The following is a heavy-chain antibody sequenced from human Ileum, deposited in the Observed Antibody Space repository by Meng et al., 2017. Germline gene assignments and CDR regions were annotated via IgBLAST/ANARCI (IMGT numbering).Heavy chain of an antibody. CDR3: ARDYKGYGGNSGGFDY. V-gene: IGHV3-30*15. CDR1: GLSFSIYA. J-gene: IGHJ4*02. Sequence: GESLKISCAASGLSFSIYAMHWVRQAPGKGLEWVAVISPDGNNKYYADSVRGRFTISRDNSEKTVYLQMSSLRAEDTAVYYCARDYKGYGGNSGGFDYWGQGNLVNGAS. D-gene: IGHD4-23*01. CDR2: ISPDGNNK.